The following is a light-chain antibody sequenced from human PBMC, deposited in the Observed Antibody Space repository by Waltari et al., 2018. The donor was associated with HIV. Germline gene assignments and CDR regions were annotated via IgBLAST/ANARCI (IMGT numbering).Light chain of an antibody. CDR2: RND. J-gene: IGLJ2*01. CDR3: ATWDDRLSAWL. CDR1: SSNIGANF. V-gene: IGLV1-47*01. Sequence: QSQLTQPPSISGAPGQRVAISCSGTSSNIGANFVYLYPQFPGMAPRLLIYRNDQRPSGIPDRVSSSKSGTSASLAISGLRAEDEADYYCATWDDRLSAWLFGGGTKLTVL.